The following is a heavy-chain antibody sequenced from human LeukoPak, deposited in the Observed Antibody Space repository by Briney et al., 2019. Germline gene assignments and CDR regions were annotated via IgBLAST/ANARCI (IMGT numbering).Heavy chain of an antibody. D-gene: IGHD2-21*02. Sequence: SVKVSCKASGGTFSRYAISWVRQAPGQGLEWMGRIIPIFVTANYAQKFQGRVTITTDESTSTAYMELSSLRSEDTAVYYCAREPYCGGDCYYAFDIWGQGTMVTVSS. V-gene: IGHV1-69*05. CDR1: GGTFSRYA. J-gene: IGHJ3*02. CDR2: IIPIFVTA. CDR3: AREPYCGGDCYYAFDI.